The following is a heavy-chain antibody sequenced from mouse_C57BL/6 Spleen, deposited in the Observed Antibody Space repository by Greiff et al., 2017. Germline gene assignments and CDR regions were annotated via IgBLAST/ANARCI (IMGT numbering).Heavy chain of an antibody. D-gene: IGHD2-1*01. CDR1: GYTFTSYW. Sequence: QVQLQQSGAELVKPGASVKLSCKASGYTFTSYWMQWVKQRPGQGLEWIGEIDPSDSYTNYNQKFKGKATLTVDTSSSTAYMQLSSLTSEDSAVYYCARERDGNYDYYAMDYWGQGTSVTVSS. CDR2: IDPSDSYT. V-gene: IGHV1-50*01. J-gene: IGHJ4*01. CDR3: ARERDGNYDYYAMDY.